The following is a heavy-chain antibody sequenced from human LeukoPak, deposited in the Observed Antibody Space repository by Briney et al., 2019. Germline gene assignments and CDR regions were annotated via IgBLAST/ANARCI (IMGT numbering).Heavy chain of an antibody. CDR3: ARTTTVRGTYYMDV. D-gene: IGHD3-10*01. J-gene: IGHJ6*03. CDR2: IYYSGST. V-gene: IGHV4-59*01. CDR1: DGSISSYY. Sequence: SETLSLTCTVSDGSISSYYWSWIRQPPGKGLEWIGYIYYSGSTNYNPSLKSRVTISVDTSKNRFSLKLRSVTAADTAVYYCARTTTVRGTYYMDVWGKGTTVTVSS.